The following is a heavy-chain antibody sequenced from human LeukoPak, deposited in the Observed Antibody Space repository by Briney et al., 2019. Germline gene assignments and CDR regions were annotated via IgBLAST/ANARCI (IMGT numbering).Heavy chain of an antibody. CDR1: GFTFSNAW. D-gene: IGHD4-17*01. J-gene: IGHJ4*02. Sequence: PGGSLRLSCAASGFTFSNAWMNWVRQAPGKGLEWVSRIKSKTDGGTTDYAAPVKGRFTISRDDSKNTLYLQMNSLKTEDTAVYYCTTDNGDYDYWGQGTLVTVSS. V-gene: IGHV3-15*07. CDR2: IKSKTDGGTT. CDR3: TTDNGDYDY.